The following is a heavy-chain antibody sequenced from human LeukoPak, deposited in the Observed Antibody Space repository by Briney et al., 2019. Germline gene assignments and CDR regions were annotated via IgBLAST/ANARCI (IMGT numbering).Heavy chain of an antibody. CDR2: MNPNSGNT. CDR3: ARAVYSSSPELFDY. CDR1: VYTFTRYD. V-gene: IGHV1-8*01. J-gene: IGHJ4*02. D-gene: IGHD6-6*01. Sequence: ASVKVSCKASVYTFTRYDINWVRQATGQGLEWMGWMNPNSGNTGYAQKFQGRVTMTRNTSISTAYMELSSLRSEDTAVYYCARAVYSSSPELFDYWGQGTLVTVSS.